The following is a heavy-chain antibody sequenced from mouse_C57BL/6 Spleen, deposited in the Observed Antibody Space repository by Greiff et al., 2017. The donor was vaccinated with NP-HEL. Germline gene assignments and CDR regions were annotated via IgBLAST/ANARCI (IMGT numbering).Heavy chain of an antibody. D-gene: IGHD1-1*01. CDR3: ARTHYYGRTQYYYAMDY. CDR2: IDPANGNT. V-gene: IGHV14-3*01. Sequence: VQLKESVAELVRPGASVKLSCTASGFNIKNTYMHWVKQRPEQGLEWIGRIDPANGNTKYAPKFQGKATITADTSSNTAYLQLSSLTSEDTAIYCCARTHYYGRTQYYYAMDYWGQGTSVPVSS. J-gene: IGHJ4*01. CDR1: GFNIKNTY.